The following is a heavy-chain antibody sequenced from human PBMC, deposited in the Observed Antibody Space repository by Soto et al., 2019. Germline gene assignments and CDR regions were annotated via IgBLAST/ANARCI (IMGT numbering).Heavy chain of an antibody. Sequence: EAQLLESGGGLVQPGGSLRLSCAASGFIFNNYAMSWVRQVPGKGLEWVSSIGGGNGDYKHYAEYVKGRFPISRDGSKSTLFLEMNSLSDEDTALYHCVKDRMSYNPVWDPFDVWGPGAMVTVSS. J-gene: IGHJ3*01. CDR1: GFIFNNYA. V-gene: IGHV3-23*01. D-gene: IGHD1-26*01. CDR3: VKDRMSYNPVWDPFDV. CDR2: IGGGNGDYK.